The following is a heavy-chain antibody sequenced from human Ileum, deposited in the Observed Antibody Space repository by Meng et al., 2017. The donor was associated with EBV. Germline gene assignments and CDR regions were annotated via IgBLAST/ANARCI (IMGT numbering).Heavy chain of an antibody. CDR2: ISTNTGTP. Sequence: QVQLVQSGSALKKPGASVKVSCKASGYTFTRYALNWVRQAPGRGLEWMGWISTNTGTPTYTQGFTGRFVFSLDTSVSAAYLQISSLKAEDTAVYYCARGGNFDPWGQGTLVTVSS. V-gene: IGHV7-4-1*02. CDR3: ARGGNFDP. J-gene: IGHJ5*02. D-gene: IGHD2/OR15-2a*01. CDR1: GYTFTRYA.